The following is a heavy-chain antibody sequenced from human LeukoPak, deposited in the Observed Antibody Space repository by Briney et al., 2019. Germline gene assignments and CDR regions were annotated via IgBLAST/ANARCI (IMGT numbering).Heavy chain of an antibody. D-gene: IGHD3-9*01. CDR1: GFTFSSYA. J-gene: IGHJ4*02. CDR3: AKISLVYLDGLDY. CDR2: ISGSGGST. V-gene: IGHV3-23*01. Sequence: GGSPRLSCAASGFTFSSYAMSWVRQAPGKGLEWVSAISGSGGSTYYADSVKGRFTISRDNSKNTLYLQMNSLRAEDTAVYYCAKISLVYLDGLDYWGQGTLVTVSS.